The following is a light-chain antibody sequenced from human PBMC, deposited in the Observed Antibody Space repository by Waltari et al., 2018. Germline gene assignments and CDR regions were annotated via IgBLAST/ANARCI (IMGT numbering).Light chain of an antibody. CDR2: KNK. CDR1: PSNIGRDS. CDR3: ATWDDNLKAWV. V-gene: IGLV1-44*01. J-gene: IGLJ3*02. Sequence: QSLLTPPPSTSGTPGQRVAIPCSGCPSNIGRDSVPWYQQVPGTAPRLLIYKNKQRPSGVPDRFSGSKSGTSASLAISALQSEDEADYFCATWDDNLKAWVFGGGTKLTVL.